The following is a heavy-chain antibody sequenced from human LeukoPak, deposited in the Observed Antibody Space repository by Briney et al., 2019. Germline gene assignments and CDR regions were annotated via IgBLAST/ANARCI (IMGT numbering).Heavy chain of an antibody. CDR1: GCSISSYY. D-gene: IGHD3-3*01. CDR2: IYTSGST. V-gene: IGHV4-4*07. Sequence: SETLSLTCTVSGCSISSYYWSWIRQPAGKGLEWIGRIYTSGSTNYNPSLKSRVTMSVDTSKNQFSLKLSSVTAADTAVYYCARDFSPNHIRAYSYYGMDVWGQGTTVTVSS. J-gene: IGHJ6*02. CDR3: ARDFSPNHIRAYSYYGMDV.